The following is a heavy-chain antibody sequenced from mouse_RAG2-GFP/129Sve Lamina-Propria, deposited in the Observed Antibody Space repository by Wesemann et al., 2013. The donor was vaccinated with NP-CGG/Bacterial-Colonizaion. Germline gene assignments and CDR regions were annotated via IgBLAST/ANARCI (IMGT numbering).Heavy chain of an antibody. CDR1: GIDFSRYW. V-gene: IGHV4-1*01. J-gene: IGHJ1*03. CDR2: INPDSNTI. CDR3: ASLSYYGYCDV. Sequence: EVKLLQSGGGLVQPGGSLKLSCAASGIDFSRYWMSWVRRAPGKGLEWIGEINPDSNTINYAPSLKDKFIISRDNAKNTLYLQMSKVRSEDTALYYCASLSYYGYCDVWGTGTTVTVSS. D-gene: IGHD2-12*01.